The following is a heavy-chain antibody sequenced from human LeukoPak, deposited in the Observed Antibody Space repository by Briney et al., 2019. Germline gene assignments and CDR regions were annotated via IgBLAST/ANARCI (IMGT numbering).Heavy chain of an antibody. Sequence: QTGGSLRLSCAASGFTFSSYGMSRVRQAPGKGLEWVSAISGSAGSPYYADSVKGRFTISRDNSENTLYLQMNSLRAEDTAVYYCARSANHYGSGSHFAYWGQGTLVTVSS. V-gene: IGHV3-23*01. D-gene: IGHD3-10*01. CDR3: ARSANHYGSGSHFAY. J-gene: IGHJ4*02. CDR2: ISGSAGSP. CDR1: GFTFSSYG.